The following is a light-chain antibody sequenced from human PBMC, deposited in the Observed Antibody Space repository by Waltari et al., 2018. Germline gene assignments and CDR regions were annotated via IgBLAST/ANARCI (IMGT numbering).Light chain of an antibody. J-gene: IGKJ3*01. CDR3: QQRSHWPRT. Sequence: EIVLTQSPATLSSSPGERATLSCRASQSVYNYLAWYQQTPGQAPRLLIYDSSNRATGIPARFSGSGSGTDFTLTISSLEPEDFAVYYCQQRSHWPRTFGPGTKVDIK. CDR1: QSVYNY. V-gene: IGKV3-11*01. CDR2: DSS.